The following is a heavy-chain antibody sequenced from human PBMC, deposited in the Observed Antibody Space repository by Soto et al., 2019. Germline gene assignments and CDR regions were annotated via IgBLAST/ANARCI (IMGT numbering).Heavy chain of an antibody. CDR1: GFTFSSYW. V-gene: IGHV3-7*01. CDR2: IKQDGSEK. J-gene: IGHJ4*02. CDR3: ARANGGYSSGWYEWDYFDY. D-gene: IGHD6-19*01. Sequence: HPGGSLRLSCAASGFTFSSYWMSWVRQAPGKGLEWVANIKQDGSEKYYVDSVKGRFTISRDNAKNSLYLQMNSLRAEDTAVYYCARANGGYSSGWYEWDYFDYWGQGTLVTVSS.